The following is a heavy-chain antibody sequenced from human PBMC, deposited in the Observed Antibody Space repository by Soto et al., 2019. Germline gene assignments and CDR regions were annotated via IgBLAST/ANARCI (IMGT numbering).Heavy chain of an antibody. CDR3: ARALDFWSGYSGVYFDY. D-gene: IGHD3-3*01. Sequence: SETLSLTCTVSGGSISSGDYYWSWIRQPPGKGLEWIGYIYYSGSTYYNPSLKSRVTISVDTSKNQFSLKLSSVTAADTAVYYCARALDFWSGYSGVYFDYWGQGTLVTAPQ. J-gene: IGHJ4*02. CDR2: IYYSGST. V-gene: IGHV4-30-4*01. CDR1: GGSISSGDYY.